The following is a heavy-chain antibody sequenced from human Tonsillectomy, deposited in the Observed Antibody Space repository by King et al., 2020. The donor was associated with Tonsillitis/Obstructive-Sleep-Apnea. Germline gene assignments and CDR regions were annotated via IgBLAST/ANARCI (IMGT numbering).Heavy chain of an antibody. D-gene: IGHD2-15*01. CDR3: ARDGGPLEVIAATFDY. Sequence: VQLVESGGGVVRPGGSLRLSCAASGFTFDDHGMSWVRQAPGKGLEWVSGINWIGGSTRYADSVKGRFTISRDNDKNSLYLQMNGLRAEDTAVYYCARDGGPLEVIAATFDYWGQGTLVTVSS. CDR1: GFTFDDHG. J-gene: IGHJ4*02. CDR2: INWIGGST. V-gene: IGHV3-20*04.